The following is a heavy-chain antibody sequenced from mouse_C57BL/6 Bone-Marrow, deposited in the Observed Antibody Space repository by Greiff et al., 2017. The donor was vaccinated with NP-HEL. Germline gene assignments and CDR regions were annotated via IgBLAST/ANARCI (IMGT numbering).Heavy chain of an antibody. D-gene: IGHD1-1*02. Sequence: QVQLQQSGPELVKPGASVKISCKASGYTFSTSWMNWMKQRPGKGLEWIGRIYPGDGDTQYSGNFEGKASLTADKSSNSAYMQLSSLTSEDASFYFYARGESMGAFLDYWGQGTTLTVSS. CDR3: ARGESMGAFLDY. CDR1: GYTFSTSW. V-gene: IGHV1-82*01. J-gene: IGHJ2*01. CDR2: IYPGDGDT.